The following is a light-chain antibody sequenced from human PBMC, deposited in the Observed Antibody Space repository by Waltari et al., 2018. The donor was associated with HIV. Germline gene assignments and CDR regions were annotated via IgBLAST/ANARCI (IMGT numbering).Light chain of an antibody. CDR1: CANCGNSI. CDR2: GND. V-gene: IGLV1-44*01. Sequence: QSVLTQPPSLSASPGQRVTISFSGSCANCGNSIVTCYQQLPGTAPKLIIYGNDQRPSGVPDRFSRSKSGTSASLAISGLQSEDEADYYCATWDDSLNGPLFGGGTKLTVL. J-gene: IGLJ2*01. CDR3: ATWDDSLNGPL.